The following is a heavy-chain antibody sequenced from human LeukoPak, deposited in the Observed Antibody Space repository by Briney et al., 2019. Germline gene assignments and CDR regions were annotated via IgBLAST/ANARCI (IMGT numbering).Heavy chain of an antibody. CDR1: GFTFSDYY. V-gene: IGHV3-11*06. CDR2: ISSSSSYI. CDR3: ARRDTRYYMDV. Sequence: PGGSLRLSCAASGFTFSDYYMSWIRQAPGKGLEWVSYISSSSSYIYYADSVKGRFTISRDNAKNSLYLQMNSLRAEDTAVYYCARRDTRYYMDVWGKGTTVTISS. J-gene: IGHJ6*03.